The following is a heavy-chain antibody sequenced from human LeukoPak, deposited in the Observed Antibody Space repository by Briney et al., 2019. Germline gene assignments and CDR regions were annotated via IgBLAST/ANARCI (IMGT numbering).Heavy chain of an antibody. V-gene: IGHV1-69*05. CDR3: ARVGYSSSWYGVHDY. Sequence: SVKVSCKASGGTFSSYAISWVRQAPGQGLEWMGGIIPIFGTANYAQKFQGRVTMTTDTSTSTAYMELRSLRSDDTAVYYCARVGYSSSWYGVHDYWGQGTLVTVSS. CDR2: IIPIFGTA. D-gene: IGHD6-13*01. J-gene: IGHJ4*02. CDR1: GGTFSSYA.